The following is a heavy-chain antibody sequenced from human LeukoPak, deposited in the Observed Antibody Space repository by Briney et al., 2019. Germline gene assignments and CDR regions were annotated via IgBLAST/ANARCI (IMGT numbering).Heavy chain of an antibody. CDR1: GYTFTSYY. D-gene: IGHD3-16*02. V-gene: IGHV1-46*01. Sequence: ASVKVSCKASGYTFTSYYMHWVRQAPGQGLEWMGIINPSGGSTSYAQKFQGRVTMTRDTSISTAYMELSRLRSDDTAVYYCARDAAFGGVIVTWGQGTLVTVSS. CDR3: ARDAAFGGVIVT. CDR2: INPSGGST. J-gene: IGHJ5*02.